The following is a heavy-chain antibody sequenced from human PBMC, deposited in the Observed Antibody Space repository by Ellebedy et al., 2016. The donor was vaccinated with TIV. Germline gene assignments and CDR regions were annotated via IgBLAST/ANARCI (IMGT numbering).Heavy chain of an antibody. Sequence: GESLKISCAAPGFTFSHYAISPVRQAPEKWQERVPSISGSGGNTYYADSVKGRFTISRDNSKDTVYLQMNSLRAEDTAVYYCAKDAAGSSGWLPISHFDYWGQGTLVTVSS. CDR1: GFTFSHYA. CDR2: ISGSGGNT. D-gene: IGHD6-19*01. V-gene: IGHV3-23*01. J-gene: IGHJ4*02. CDR3: AKDAAGSSGWLPISHFDY.